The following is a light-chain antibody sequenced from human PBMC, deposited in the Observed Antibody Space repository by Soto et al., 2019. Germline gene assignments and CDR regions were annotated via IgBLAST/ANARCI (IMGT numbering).Light chain of an antibody. Sequence: EIVMTQSPATLSVSPGGRATLSCRASQSISDTLAWYQQKPCQAPRLLIYGASIGGTGFPARFSGSGSGTDFTLTISSLQSEDFAVYYCQQYNNWPWTFGQGTKVDI. CDR1: QSISDT. V-gene: IGKV3-15*01. CDR3: QQYNNWPWT. CDR2: GAS. J-gene: IGKJ1*01.